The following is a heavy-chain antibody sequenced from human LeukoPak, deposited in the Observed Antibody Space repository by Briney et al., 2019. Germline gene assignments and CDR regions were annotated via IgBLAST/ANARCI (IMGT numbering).Heavy chain of an antibody. Sequence: KPSETLSLTCTVSGGSISSSSYYWGWIRQPPGKGLEWIGSIYYSGSTYYNPSLKSRVTISVDTSKNQFSLKLSSVTAADTAVYYCARDLGIAAAGYMDVWGKGTTVTISS. CDR2: IYYSGST. CDR3: ARDLGIAAAGYMDV. V-gene: IGHV4-39*01. J-gene: IGHJ6*03. CDR1: GGSISSSSYY. D-gene: IGHD6-13*01.